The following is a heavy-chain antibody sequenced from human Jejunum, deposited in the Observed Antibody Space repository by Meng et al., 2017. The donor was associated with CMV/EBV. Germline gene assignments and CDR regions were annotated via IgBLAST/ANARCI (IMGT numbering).Heavy chain of an antibody. Sequence: QFQVVQSGAEVKKPGASVKVSCKASGYMFISYARHWVRQAPGQRLEWMGWINIGNGNTKYSQKFHGRLTISRDTSANTAYLELSSLTSEDTAIYYCATGDDYGNSNFDYWGQGTLVTVSS. CDR2: INIGNGNT. CDR3: ATGDDYGNSNFDY. V-gene: IGHV1-3*04. J-gene: IGHJ4*02. D-gene: IGHD2/OR15-2a*01. CDR1: GYMFISYA.